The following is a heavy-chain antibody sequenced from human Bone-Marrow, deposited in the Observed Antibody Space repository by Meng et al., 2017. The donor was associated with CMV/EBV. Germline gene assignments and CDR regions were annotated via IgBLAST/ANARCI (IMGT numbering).Heavy chain of an antibody. CDR1: GFTFSGYW. D-gene: IGHD7-27*01. CDR3: ARSWGLNWFAP. V-gene: IGHV3-7*01. Sequence: GGSLRLSCAASGFTFSGYWMTWVRQAPGKGLEWVANIKEDGSEKYYVDSVKGRFTISRDNAKNTLYLQMNSLRAEDTAVYYCARSWGLNWFAPWGPGHLVHGAS. CDR2: IKEDGSEK. J-gene: IGHJ5*02.